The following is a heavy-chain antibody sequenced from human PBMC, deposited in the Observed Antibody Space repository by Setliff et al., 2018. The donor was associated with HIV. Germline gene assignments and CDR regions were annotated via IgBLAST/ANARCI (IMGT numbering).Heavy chain of an antibody. J-gene: IGHJ3*02. Sequence: PGGSLRLSCVASGFTFSSYTMSWVRQGPGKGLEWVSAISGSGTYTYYADSVKGRFTISRDNSKNTLYLQLNSLRAEDTAVYYCAREGQATDSFDMWGQGTMVTVSS. CDR3: AREGQATDSFDM. CDR1: GFTFSSYT. V-gene: IGHV3-23*01. D-gene: IGHD5-12*01. CDR2: ISGSGTYT.